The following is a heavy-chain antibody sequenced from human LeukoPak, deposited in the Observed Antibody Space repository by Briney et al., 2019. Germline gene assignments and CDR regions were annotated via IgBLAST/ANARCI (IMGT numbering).Heavy chain of an antibody. D-gene: IGHD2-2*02. J-gene: IGHJ6*02. Sequence: GASVKVSCKASGYTFTGYYMHWVRQAPGQGLEWMGWINPNSGGTNYAQKFQGRVTMTRDTSISTAYMELSRLRSDDTAVYYCARDAEVCSSTSCYRYYYYGMDVWGQGTTATVSS. CDR3: ARDAEVCSSTSCYRYYYYGMDV. CDR2: INPNSGGT. CDR1: GYTFTGYY. V-gene: IGHV1-2*02.